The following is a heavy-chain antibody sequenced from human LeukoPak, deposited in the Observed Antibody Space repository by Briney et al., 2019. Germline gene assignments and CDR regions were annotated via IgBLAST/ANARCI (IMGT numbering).Heavy chain of an antibody. CDR3: ARGGIQLWRSPNNWFDP. D-gene: IGHD5-18*01. J-gene: IGHJ5*02. CDR2: ISAYNGNT. Sequence: ASVTVSCKASGYTFTSYGISWVRQAPGQGLEWMGWISAYNGNTNYAQKLQGRVTMTTDTSTSTAYMELRSLRSDDTAVYYCARGGIQLWRSPNNWFDPWGQGTLVTVSS. V-gene: IGHV1-18*01. CDR1: GYTFTSYG.